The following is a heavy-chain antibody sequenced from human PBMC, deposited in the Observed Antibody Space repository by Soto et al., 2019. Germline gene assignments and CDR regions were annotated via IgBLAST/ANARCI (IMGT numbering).Heavy chain of an antibody. Sequence: PGESLKISCKASGYTFTSQWIGWVRQKPGKGLEWMGLIFPGDSDTRYSPSFQGQVTISADKSISTAFLQWSSLKASDTAMYYCARLVDGYPGCWGQGTLVTVSS. D-gene: IGHD5-12*01. CDR3: ARLVDGYPGC. J-gene: IGHJ4*02. CDR2: IFPGDSDT. V-gene: IGHV5-51*01. CDR1: GYTFTSQW.